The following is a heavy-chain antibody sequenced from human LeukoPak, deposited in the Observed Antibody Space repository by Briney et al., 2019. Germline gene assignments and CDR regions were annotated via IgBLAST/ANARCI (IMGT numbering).Heavy chain of an antibody. CDR3: ATDPTPNPYYYYYGMDV. D-gene: IGHD1-14*01. J-gene: IGHJ6*02. Sequence: GRSLRLSCTASGFTFGDYAMSWVRQAPGKGLEWAGFIRGKAYGGTTEYAASVKGRFTISRDDSKSIAYLQMNSLKTEDTAVYYCATDPTPNPYYYYYGMDVWGQGTTVTVSS. V-gene: IGHV3-49*04. CDR1: GFTFGDYA. CDR2: IRGKAYGGTT.